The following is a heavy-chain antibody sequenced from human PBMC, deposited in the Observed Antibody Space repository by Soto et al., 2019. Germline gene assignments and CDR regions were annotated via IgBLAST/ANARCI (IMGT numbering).Heavy chain of an antibody. J-gene: IGHJ6*02. CDR2: IIPIFGTA. CDR1: GGTFSSYA. D-gene: IGHD3-16*01. V-gene: IGHV1-69*13. Sequence: GASVKISCKASGGTFSSYAISWVRQAPGQGLEWMGGIIPIFGTANYAQKFQGRVTITADASTSTAYMELSSLRSEDTAVYYCASGGLLAGYYYYGMDVWGQGTTVTVCS. CDR3: ASGGLLAGYYYYGMDV.